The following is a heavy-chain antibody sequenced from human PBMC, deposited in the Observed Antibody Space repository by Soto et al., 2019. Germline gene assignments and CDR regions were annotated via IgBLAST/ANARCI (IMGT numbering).Heavy chain of an antibody. CDR2: IDTNNGKT. V-gene: IGHV1-8*01. D-gene: IGHD1-1*01. J-gene: IGHJ4*02. CDR1: GYTFTSYD. Sequence: ASVKDSCKASGYTFTSYDINCVRQATGQGLQWMGWIDTNNGKTGYAQTFQGRVTMSRDTSASTTYMELNSLKSEDTAVYYCARGHWTQTLADYYLDFWAQGTLVTVSS. CDR3: ARGHWTQTLADYYLDF.